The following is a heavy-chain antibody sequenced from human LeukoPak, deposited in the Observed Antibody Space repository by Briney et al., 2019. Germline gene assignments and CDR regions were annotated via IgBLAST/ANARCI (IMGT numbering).Heavy chain of an antibody. CDR3: ARSDFWSGYYTGM. Sequence: ASVKVSCKASGYTFTGYYMHWVRQAPGQGLEWMGWINPNSGGTNYAQKFQGRVTMTRDTSISTAYMELSSLRSEDTAVYYCARSDFWSGYYTGMWGQGTLVTVSS. J-gene: IGHJ4*02. CDR1: GYTFTGYY. CDR2: INPNSGGT. D-gene: IGHD3-3*01. V-gene: IGHV1-2*02.